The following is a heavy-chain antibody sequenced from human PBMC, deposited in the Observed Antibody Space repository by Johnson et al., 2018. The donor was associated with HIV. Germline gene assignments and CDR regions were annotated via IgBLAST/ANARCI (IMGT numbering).Heavy chain of an antibody. J-gene: IGHJ3*01. Sequence: VQLVESGGGLVQPGGSLRLSCAASGFTVSSNYMSWVRQAPGRGLAWVSFIYSGGSTYYADSVKGRFTISRDNSKNTLFLQMNSLRAEDTAVYYCARDNLRAFDVWGQGTTVTVSS. V-gene: IGHV3-66*01. CDR2: IYSGGST. CDR3: ARDNLRAFDV. CDR1: GFTVSSNY. D-gene: IGHD5/OR15-5a*01.